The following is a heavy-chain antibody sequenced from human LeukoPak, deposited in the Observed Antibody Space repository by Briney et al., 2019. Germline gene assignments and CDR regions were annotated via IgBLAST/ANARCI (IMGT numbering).Heavy chain of an antibody. CDR2: IYYSGDT. CDR1: GGSFSNYY. CDR3: ASSHPLGSNNDYYTPFDY. J-gene: IGHJ4*02. Sequence: SETLSLTCAVYGGSFSNYYWSWIRQPPGKGLEWIGYIYYSGDTNYNPSLKSRVTISVDTSKNQFSLKLTSVTAADTAVYYCASSHPLGSNNDYYTPFDYWGQGALVIVSS. D-gene: IGHD3-3*01. V-gene: IGHV4-59*01.